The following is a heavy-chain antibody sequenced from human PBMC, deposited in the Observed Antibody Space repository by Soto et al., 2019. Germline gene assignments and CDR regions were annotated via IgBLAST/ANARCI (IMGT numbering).Heavy chain of an antibody. Sequence: PSETLSLTCAVYGGSFSGYYWSWIRQPPGKGLEWIGEINHSGSTNYNPSLKSRVTISVDTSKNQFSLKLSSVTAADTAVYYCARGIRKSLHYYYYYGMDVWGQGTTVT. CDR1: GGSFSGYY. V-gene: IGHV4-34*01. CDR2: INHSGST. J-gene: IGHJ6*02. CDR3: ARGIRKSLHYYYYYGMDV. D-gene: IGHD1-20*01.